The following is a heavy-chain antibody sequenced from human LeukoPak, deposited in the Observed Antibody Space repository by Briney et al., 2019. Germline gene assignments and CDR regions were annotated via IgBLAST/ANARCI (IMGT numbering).Heavy chain of an antibody. J-gene: IGHJ4*02. CDR1: GSTFSSYG. V-gene: IGHV3-33*01. CDR2: IWYDGSNK. Sequence: GGSLRLSCAASGSTFSSYGMHWVRQAPGKGLEWVAVIWYDGSNKYYADSVKGRFTISRDNSKNTLYLQMNSLRAEDTAVYYCAREKGAYCGGDCYPPFDYWGQGTLVTVSS. D-gene: IGHD2-21*02. CDR3: AREKGAYCGGDCYPPFDY.